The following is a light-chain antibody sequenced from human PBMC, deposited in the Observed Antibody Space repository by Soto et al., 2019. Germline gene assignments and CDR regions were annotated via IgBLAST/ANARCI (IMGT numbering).Light chain of an antibody. CDR2: DTS. CDR3: QQRSYWPLT. V-gene: IGKV3-11*01. CDR1: QSVSSY. Sequence: EIVLTQSPATLSLSPGETATLSCRASQSVSSYLAWYQQRPGQAPRLLIYDTSNRATGIPARFSGSGSGTDFTLTISSLEPEDFAVYYCQQRSYWPLTFGPGTKVDIK. J-gene: IGKJ3*01.